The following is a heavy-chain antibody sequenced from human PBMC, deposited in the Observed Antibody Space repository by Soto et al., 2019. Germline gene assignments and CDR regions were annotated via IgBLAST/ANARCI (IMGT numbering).Heavy chain of an antibody. Sequence: PSETLSLTCAVSGDSVRSSNWWTWVRQSPGKGLEWIGEIYHLGGTNYNPSLKSRVTMSVDMAKNQVSLKLTSVTAAVTALYYCAGMKIPRGYHYGLNVWGQGTTVTVS. CDR3: AGMKIPRGYHYGLNV. V-gene: IGHV4-4*02. D-gene: IGHD3-10*01. CDR2: IYHLGGT. J-gene: IGHJ6*02. CDR1: GDSVRSSNW.